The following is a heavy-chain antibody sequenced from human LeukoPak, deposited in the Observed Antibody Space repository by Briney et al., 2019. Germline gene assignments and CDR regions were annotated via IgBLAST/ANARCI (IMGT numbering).Heavy chain of an antibody. CDR1: GGSFSGYY. Sequence: SETLSLTCAVYGGSFSGYYWSWIRQPPGEGLEWIGEINHSGSTIYNPSLKSRVPISVDTSKNQFSLKLSSVTAADTAVYYCARGGELVSPYNWVDPWGQGTLVTVSS. J-gene: IGHJ5*02. D-gene: IGHD1-1*01. V-gene: IGHV4-34*01. CDR2: INHSGST. CDR3: ARGGELVSPYNWVDP.